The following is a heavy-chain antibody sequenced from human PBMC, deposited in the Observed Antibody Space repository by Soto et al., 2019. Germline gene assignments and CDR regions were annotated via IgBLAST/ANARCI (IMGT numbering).Heavy chain of an antibody. CDR2: ISYDGSNK. D-gene: IGHD3-9*01. CDR1: GFTFSSYG. Sequence: PGGSLRLFCAASGFTFSSYGMHWVRQAPGKGLEWVAVISYDGSNKYYADSVKGRFTISRDNSKNTLYLQMNSLRAEDTAVYYCAKGRGDILTGYYYYYGMDVWGQGTTVTVSS. J-gene: IGHJ6*02. CDR3: AKGRGDILTGYYYYYGMDV. V-gene: IGHV3-30*18.